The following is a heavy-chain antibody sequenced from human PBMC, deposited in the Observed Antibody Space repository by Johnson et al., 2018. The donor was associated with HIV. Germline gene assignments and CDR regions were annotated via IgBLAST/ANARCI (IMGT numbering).Heavy chain of an antibody. CDR3: AKAPLSGYEDAFDI. CDR1: AFTFRSYS. V-gene: IGHV3-30-3*01. D-gene: IGHD3-22*01. Sequence: QVQLVESGGGVVQPGRSLRLSCAASAFTFRSYSMHWVRQAPGKGLEWVAVISYDGSNKYYAASVKGRFTISRDNSKNTMYLQMNSLRAEDTAVYYCAKAPLSGYEDAFDIWGQGTMVTVSS. CDR2: ISYDGSNK. J-gene: IGHJ3*02.